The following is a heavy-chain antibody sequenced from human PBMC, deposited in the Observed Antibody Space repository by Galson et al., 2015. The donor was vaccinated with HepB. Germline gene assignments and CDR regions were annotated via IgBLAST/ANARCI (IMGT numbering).Heavy chain of an antibody. J-gene: IGHJ4*02. Sequence: SLRLSCAASGFTVTSAYMTWVRQAPGKGLEWVAVIYSGGSSYYGNSVKGRFTVSRNKSKNILYLQMTSPRLEDTAVYYCARGLNWGQGTLVTVSS. CDR2: IYSGGSS. CDR1: GFTVTSAY. V-gene: IGHV3-53*04. CDR3: ARGLN.